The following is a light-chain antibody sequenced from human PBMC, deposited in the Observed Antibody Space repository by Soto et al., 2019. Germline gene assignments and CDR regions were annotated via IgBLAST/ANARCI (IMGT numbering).Light chain of an antibody. Sequence: QSALTQPPSVSGSPGQSITVSCTGTSSDIGASNFVSWYQHLPGRAPKVIIFEATSRPSGVSNRFSGSKSGITASLTISGLQADDEAEYFCISYETDDTFLFGTGTKVTVL. CDR2: EAT. CDR3: ISYETDDTFL. CDR1: SSDIGASNF. J-gene: IGLJ1*01. V-gene: IGLV2-14*01.